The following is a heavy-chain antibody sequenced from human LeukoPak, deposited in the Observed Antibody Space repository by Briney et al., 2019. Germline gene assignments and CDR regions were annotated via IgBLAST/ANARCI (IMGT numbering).Heavy chain of an antibody. CDR1: GYSISSGYY. CDR2: IYHSGST. CDR3: ARDPSAGSES. J-gene: IGHJ4*02. Sequence: SETLSLTCTVSGYSISSGYYWGWIRQPPGKGLEWIGSIYHSGSTYYNPSLKSRVTISVDTSKNQFSLKLSSVTAADTAVYYCARDPSAGSESWGQGTLVTVSS. D-gene: IGHD6-25*01. V-gene: IGHV4-38-2*02.